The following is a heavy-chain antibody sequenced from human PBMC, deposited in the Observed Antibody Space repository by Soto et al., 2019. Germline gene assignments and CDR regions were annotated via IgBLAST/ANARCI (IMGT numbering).Heavy chain of an antibody. CDR2: IYGDDST. V-gene: IGHV3-53*01. CDR1: GFTVSSNY. J-gene: IGHJ4*02. Sequence: EVQLVESGGGLIQPGGCLRLSCAASGFTVSSNYMSWVRQAPGKGLEWVSVIYGDDSTYYADSVKGRFTISRDNSNNTLFLQMNSLRAEDTAVYYCAINMLRGADFDCWGQGTLVTVSS. CDR3: AINMLRGADFDC. D-gene: IGHD3-10*01.